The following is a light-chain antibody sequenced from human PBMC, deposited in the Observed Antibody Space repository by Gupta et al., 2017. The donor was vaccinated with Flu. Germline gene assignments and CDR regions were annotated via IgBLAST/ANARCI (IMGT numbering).Light chain of an antibody. CDR1: QSVSSN. CDR2: GAS. Sequence: PATLCVSPGERVTLSCRASQSVSSNLAWYQQKPGQSPRLLIHGASTRAPSSPDKFSGSGYRKEFTPTISSLQSEDFAVYYCQQYSSSPLTFGRGTQVEIK. V-gene: IGKV3-15*01. CDR3: QQYSSSPLT. J-gene: IGKJ4*01.